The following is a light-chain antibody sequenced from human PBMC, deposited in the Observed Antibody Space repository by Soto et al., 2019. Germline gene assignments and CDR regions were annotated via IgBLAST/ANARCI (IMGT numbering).Light chain of an antibody. J-gene: IGLJ2*01. Sequence: QSVLTQPPSASVTPGQRVTISCSGSSSNIESNFVYWYQQFPGTAPRLLIYRNNQRPSGVPDRFSGSKSGTSASLAISALRSEDEADYYCTVWDDSLRGLLFGGGTKVTVL. CDR3: TVWDDSLRGLL. CDR1: SSNIESNF. V-gene: IGLV1-47*01. CDR2: RNN.